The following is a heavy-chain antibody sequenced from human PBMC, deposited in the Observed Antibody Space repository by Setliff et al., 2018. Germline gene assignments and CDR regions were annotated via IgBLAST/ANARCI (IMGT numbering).Heavy chain of an antibody. CDR1: GGSISSSSYY. CDR2: IYYSGST. D-gene: IGHD6-13*01. J-gene: IGHJ4*02. V-gene: IGHV4-39*07. Sequence: SETLSLTCTVSGGSISSSSYYWGWIHQPPGKGLEWIGSIYYSGSTYYNPSLKSRVTISVDTSKNQFSLKLSSVTAADTAVYYCARVSEAAAAGSDYWGQGTLVTVSS. CDR3: ARVSEAAAAGSDY.